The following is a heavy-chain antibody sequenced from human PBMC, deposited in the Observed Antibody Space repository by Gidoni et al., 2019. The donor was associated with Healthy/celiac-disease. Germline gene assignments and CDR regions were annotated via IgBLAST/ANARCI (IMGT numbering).Heavy chain of an antibody. J-gene: IGHJ2*01. Sequence: EVQLVESGGGLVKPGGSLSLSCAASGFTFSSSSMNWVRQAPGQGLEWVSSISSSRSYIYYADSVKGRFTISRDNAKNSLYLQMNSLRAEDTAVYYCARSRPEYGDYLFWRWYFDLWGRGTLVTVSS. V-gene: IGHV3-21*01. D-gene: IGHD4-17*01. CDR1: GFTFSSSS. CDR2: ISSSRSYI. CDR3: ARSRPEYGDYLFWRWYFDL.